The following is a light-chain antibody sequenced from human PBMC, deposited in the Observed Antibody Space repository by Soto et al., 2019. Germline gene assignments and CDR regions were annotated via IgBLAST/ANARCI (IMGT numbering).Light chain of an antibody. V-gene: IGLV1-47*01. J-gene: IGLJ2*01. CDR1: SSNIGSNY. Sequence: QSALTQPPSASGTPWQRVTISCSGSSSNIGSNYVYWYQQLPGTAPKLLIYRNNQRPSGVPDRFSGSKSGTSASLAISGLRSEDEADYYCAAWDDSRSVVFGGGTKLTVL. CDR3: AAWDDSRSVV. CDR2: RNN.